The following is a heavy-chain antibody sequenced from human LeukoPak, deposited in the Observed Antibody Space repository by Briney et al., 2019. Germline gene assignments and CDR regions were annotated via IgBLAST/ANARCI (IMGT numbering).Heavy chain of an antibody. CDR3: ARLSYYYDNSAYYWLDP. CDR1: GYTFITYG. V-gene: IGHV1-18*01. Sequence: ASVKVSCKASGYTFITYGITWVRQAPGQGLEWMGWISAYNGSTRYAQKLQDRVTMTRDISTSTVHMELRSLRSDDTAVYYCARLSYYYDNSAYYWLDPWGQGTPVTVSS. J-gene: IGHJ5*02. CDR2: ISAYNGST. D-gene: IGHD3-22*01.